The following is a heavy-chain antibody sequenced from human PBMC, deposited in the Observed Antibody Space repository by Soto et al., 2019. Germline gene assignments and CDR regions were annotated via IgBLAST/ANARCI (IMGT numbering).Heavy chain of an antibody. CDR1: GFTFSSYG. J-gene: IGHJ6*02. CDR3: ARGYADYYYGMDV. CDR2: ISYDGSNK. Sequence: GGSLRLSCAASGFTFSSYGMHWVRQAPGKGLEWVAVISYDGSNKYYADSVKGRFTISRDNSKNTLYLQMNSLRAEDTAVYYCARGYADYYYGMDVWGQGTTVTVSS. D-gene: IGHD3-16*01. V-gene: IGHV3-30*03.